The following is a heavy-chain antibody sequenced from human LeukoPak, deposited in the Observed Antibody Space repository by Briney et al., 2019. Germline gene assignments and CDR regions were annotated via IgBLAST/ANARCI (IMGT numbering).Heavy chain of an antibody. J-gene: IGHJ6*03. CDR2: ISAYNGNT. D-gene: IGHD3-10*01. CDR3: AIRYGSGEKYYYYYYMDV. CDR1: GYTFTSYG. V-gene: IGHV1-8*02. Sequence: GASVKVSCKASGYTFTSYGISWVRQAPGQGLEWMGWISAYNGNTGYAQKFQGRVTMTRNTSISTAYMELSSLRSEDTAVYYCAIRYGSGEKYYYYYYMDVWGKGTTVTVSS.